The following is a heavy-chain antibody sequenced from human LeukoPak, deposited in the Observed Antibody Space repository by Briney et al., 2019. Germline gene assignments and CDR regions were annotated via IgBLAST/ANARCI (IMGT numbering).Heavy chain of an antibody. Sequence: PGGSLRLSCAASGFPFSIYWMIWVRHPPGKGVEWVANIKEDGSDTYHVYSVKGRFTISRDNAKTSLYLQMNSLRTEDTAVYYCASGRGGSYWGQGTLVTVSS. CDR2: IKEDGSDT. V-gene: IGHV3-7*01. D-gene: IGHD3-16*01. CDR1: GFPFSIYW. J-gene: IGHJ4*02. CDR3: ASGRGGSY.